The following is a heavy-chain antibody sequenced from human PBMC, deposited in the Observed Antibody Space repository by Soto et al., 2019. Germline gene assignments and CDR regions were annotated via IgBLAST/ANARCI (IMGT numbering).Heavy chain of an antibody. Sequence: GESLKISCKGSGYSFTSYWIGWVRQMPRKGLEWMGIIYPGDSDTRYSPSFQGQVTISADKSISTAYLQWSSLKASDTVMYYCARSYSSSWSDNLEPAKKYYGTDVWGQGTTVTVSS. CDR3: ARSYSSSWSDNLEPAKKYYGTDV. D-gene: IGHD6-13*01. J-gene: IGHJ6*02. CDR2: IYPGDSDT. V-gene: IGHV5-51*01. CDR1: GYSFTSYW.